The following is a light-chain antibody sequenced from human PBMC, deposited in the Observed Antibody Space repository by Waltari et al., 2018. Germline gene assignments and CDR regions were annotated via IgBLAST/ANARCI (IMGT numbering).Light chain of an antibody. V-gene: IGKV3D-15*01. CDR1: QSVSSS. Sequence: ELVMTQSPATLSLSPGEKATISCRASQSVSSSLAWYQQKPGQAPRLLIYGGSSRATDIPDRFSGSGSGTEFTLTISSLEPEDVAVYYCQQNSNWPLTFGGGTKVEIK. CDR2: GGS. CDR3: QQNSNWPLT. J-gene: IGKJ4*01.